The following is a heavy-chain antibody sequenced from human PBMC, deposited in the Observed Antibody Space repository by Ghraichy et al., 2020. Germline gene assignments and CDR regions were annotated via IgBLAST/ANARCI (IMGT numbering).Heavy chain of an antibody. J-gene: IGHJ4*02. CDR3: ARGRNEYGDHHNFDY. V-gene: IGHV3-11*01. Sequence: LSLTCAASGFTFSDYYMTWVRQAPGKGLEWVSYISNGGDIIYDTDSLKGRFTISRDNAKNSLFLQMNSLTVEDTAVYYCARGRNEYGDHHNFDYWGQGTLVTVSS. CDR2: ISNGGDII. D-gene: IGHD1-1*01. CDR1: GFTFSDYY.